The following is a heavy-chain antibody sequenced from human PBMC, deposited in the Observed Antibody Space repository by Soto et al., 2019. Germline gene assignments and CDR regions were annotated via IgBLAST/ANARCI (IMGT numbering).Heavy chain of an antibody. CDR2: INADNGNT. Sequence: ASVKVSCKASRYTFTSYAMYWARHSPGQRLEWMGWINADNGNTNYSQKLQGRVTMTTDTSTSTAYMELRSLRSDDTAVYYCARETCSGGSCYSWFDPWGQGTLVTVSS. CDR3: ARETCSGGSCYSWFDP. CDR1: RYTFTSYA. V-gene: IGHV1-3*01. J-gene: IGHJ5*02. D-gene: IGHD2-15*01.